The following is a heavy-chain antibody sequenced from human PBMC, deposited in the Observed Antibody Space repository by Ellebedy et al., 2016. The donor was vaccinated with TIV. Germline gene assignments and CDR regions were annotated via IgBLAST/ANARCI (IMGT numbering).Heavy chain of an antibody. Sequence: MPSETLSLTCTVSGGSITSSSYYWGWIRQPPGKGLEWIGNIYSSGSAYYNPSLRSRVTISVDTSKNQFSLNLRSVSAADTAVYYCASPPIASSEFYFDYWGQGSLVTVSS. D-gene: IGHD6-13*01. CDR1: GGSITSSSYY. CDR3: ASPPIASSEFYFDY. CDR2: IYSSGSA. V-gene: IGHV4-39*01. J-gene: IGHJ4*02.